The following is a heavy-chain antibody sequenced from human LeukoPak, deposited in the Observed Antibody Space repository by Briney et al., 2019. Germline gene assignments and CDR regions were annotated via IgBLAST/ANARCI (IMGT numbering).Heavy chain of an antibody. CDR1: GFTFSNYW. CDR3: ARDVRSTSQYDFFDI. J-gene: IGHJ3*02. D-gene: IGHD2-2*01. V-gene: IGHV3-7*01. CDR2: IKQDGSEK. Sequence: PGRSLRLSCAASGFTFSNYWMSWVRQAPGKGLEWMANIKQDGSEKYYVDSVKGRFTISRDNAKNSLYLQMNSLRGEDTALYYCARDVRSTSQYDFFDIWGQGTMVTVSS.